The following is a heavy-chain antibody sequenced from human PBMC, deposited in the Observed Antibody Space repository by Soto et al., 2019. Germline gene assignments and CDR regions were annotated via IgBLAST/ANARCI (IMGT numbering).Heavy chain of an antibody. CDR2: IYYSGST. D-gene: IGHD3-3*01. Sequence: TLSLTCTVSGGSISSGGYYWSWIRQHPGKGLEWIGYIYYSGSTYYNPSLKSRVTISVDTSKNQFSLKLSSVTAADTAVYYCERTQMRVTIFGVVIMYAFDIWGQGTMVTVSS. V-gene: IGHV4-31*03. CDR1: GGSISSGGYY. J-gene: IGHJ3*02. CDR3: ERTQMRVTIFGVVIMYAFDI.